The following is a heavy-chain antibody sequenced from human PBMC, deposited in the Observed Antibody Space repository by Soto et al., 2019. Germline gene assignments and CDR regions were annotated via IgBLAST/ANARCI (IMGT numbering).Heavy chain of an antibody. CDR3: AKSQEIGTHFFDS. J-gene: IGHJ4*02. V-gene: IGHV3-13*01. CDR2: IGTAGDT. CDR1: GFTFSGFD. D-gene: IGHD6-13*01. Sequence: SLRLSCDASGFTFSGFDMHWVRQPTGKGLEWVSSIGTAGDTYYAVSVKGRFTISRDNAKNSLSLQMNGLRAGDMAVYFCAKSQEIGTHFFDSWGQGTQVTVSS.